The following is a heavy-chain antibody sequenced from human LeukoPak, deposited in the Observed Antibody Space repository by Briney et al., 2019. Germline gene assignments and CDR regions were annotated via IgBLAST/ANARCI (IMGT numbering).Heavy chain of an antibody. Sequence: GGSLRLSCAASGFTFSSYEMNWVRQAPGKGLEWVSYISSSDRTIYNAESVKGRFTISRDNAENSLYLQMNSLRAEDTAVYYCARHTVPDYSYGQSYYYYYMDVWGKGTTVTVSS. CDR3: ARHTVPDYSYGQSYYYYYMDV. V-gene: IGHV3-48*03. CDR2: ISSSDRTI. D-gene: IGHD5-18*01. CDR1: GFTFSSYE. J-gene: IGHJ6*03.